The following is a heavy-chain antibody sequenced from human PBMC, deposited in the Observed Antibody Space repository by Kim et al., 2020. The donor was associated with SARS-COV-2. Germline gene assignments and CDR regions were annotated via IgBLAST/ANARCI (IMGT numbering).Heavy chain of an antibody. Sequence: GGSLRLSCAASGFTFSSYSMNWVRQAPGKGLEWVSSISSSSSYIYYADSVKGRFTISRDNAKNSLYLQMNSLRAEDTAVYYCARRDSAFSEDTATTIPNDYWGQGTLVTVSS. J-gene: IGHJ4*02. V-gene: IGHV3-21*01. CDR2: ISSSSSYI. CDR3: ARRDSAFSEDTATTIPNDY. CDR1: GFTFSSYS. D-gene: IGHD5-18*01.